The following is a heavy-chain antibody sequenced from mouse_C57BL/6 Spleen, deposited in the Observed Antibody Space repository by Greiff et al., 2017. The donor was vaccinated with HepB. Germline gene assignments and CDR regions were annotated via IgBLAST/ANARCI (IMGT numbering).Heavy chain of an antibody. CDR2: IYPRSGNT. J-gene: IGHJ4*01. D-gene: IGHD2-5*01. V-gene: IGHV1-81*01. Sequence: VQLQQSGAELARPGASVKLSCKASGYTFTSYGISWVKQRTGQGLEWIGEIYPRSGNTYYNEKFKGKATLTADKSSSTAYMEIRSLTSEDSAVYFCARSAYYSNYYYAMDYWGQGTSVTVSS. CDR1: GYTFTSYG. CDR3: ARSAYYSNYYYAMDY.